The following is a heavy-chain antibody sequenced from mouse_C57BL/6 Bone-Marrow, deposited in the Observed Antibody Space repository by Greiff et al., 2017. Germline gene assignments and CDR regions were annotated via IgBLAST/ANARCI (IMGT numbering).Heavy chain of an antibody. Sequence: VKQSHGKSLEWIGDINPNNGGTSYNQKFKGKATLTVDKSSSTAYMELRSLTSEDSAVYYCARKIGSSMDYWGQGTSVTVSS. CDR2: INPNNGGT. J-gene: IGHJ4*01. V-gene: IGHV1-26*01. CDR3: ARKIGSSMDY.